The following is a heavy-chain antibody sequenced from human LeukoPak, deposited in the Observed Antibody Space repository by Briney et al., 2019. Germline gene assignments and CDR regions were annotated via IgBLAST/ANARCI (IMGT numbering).Heavy chain of an antibody. V-gene: IGHV3-23*01. CDR2: ISGSGGST. CDR3: AKDTPLYYYDSSGSDY. J-gene: IGHJ4*02. Sequence: GGSVRLSCAASGFTFSSYAMSWVRQAPGKGLEWVSAISGSGGSTYYADSVKGRFTISRDNSKNTLYLQMNSLRAEDTAVYYCAKDTPLYYYDSSGSDYWGQGTLVTVSS. CDR1: GFTFSSYA. D-gene: IGHD3-22*01.